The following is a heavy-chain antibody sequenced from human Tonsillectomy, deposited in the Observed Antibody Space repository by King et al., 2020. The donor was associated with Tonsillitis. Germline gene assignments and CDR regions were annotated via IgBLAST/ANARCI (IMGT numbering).Heavy chain of an antibody. CDR3: ARVYYYDSAVYSYEPFDM. CDR1: GYSFTGYY. CDR2: SNPNNGGT. V-gene: IGHV1-2*02. D-gene: IGHD3-22*01. J-gene: IGHJ3*02. Sequence: QLVESGAEVKKPGASVKVSCKASGYSFTGYYMHWVRQAPGQGLEWMGWSNPNNGGTNYAQKFQGRVTMTRDRSISTAYMELSRLRSDDTAVYYCARVYYYDSAVYSYEPFDMWGQGTMVTVSS.